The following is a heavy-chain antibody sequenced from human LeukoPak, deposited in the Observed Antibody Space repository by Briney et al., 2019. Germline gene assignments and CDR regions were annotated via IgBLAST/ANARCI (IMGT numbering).Heavy chain of an antibody. CDR2: IKSDGST. CDR3: ARAPSEIGGYYPEYFRH. D-gene: IGHD3-22*01. CDR1: GFTFSSFW. V-gene: IGHV3-74*01. Sequence: GGSLRLSCAASGFTFSSFWMHWVRQAPGKGLVWVSRIKSDGSTNYADSVKGRFAISRDNAKNTVSLQMNSLRVEDTDVYYCARAPSEIGGYYPEYFRHWGQGTLVTVSS. J-gene: IGHJ1*01.